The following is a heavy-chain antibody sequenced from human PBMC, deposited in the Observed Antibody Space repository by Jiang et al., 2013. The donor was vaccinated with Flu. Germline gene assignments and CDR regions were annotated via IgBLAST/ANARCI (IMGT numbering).Heavy chain of an antibody. J-gene: IGHJ4*02. Sequence: SGGGLVQPGGSLRLSCAASGFAFGSYAMNWVRQAPGKGLEWVSHVIGDGGSTYYTDSVKGRFTISRDNSKNTLYLQMNRLRPDDTAVYFCAKGGFTAGHPLDYWGQGTLVTVSS. V-gene: IGHV3-23*01. D-gene: IGHD2-15*01. CDR2: VIGDGGST. CDR3: AKGGFTAGHPLDY. CDR1: GFAFGSYA.